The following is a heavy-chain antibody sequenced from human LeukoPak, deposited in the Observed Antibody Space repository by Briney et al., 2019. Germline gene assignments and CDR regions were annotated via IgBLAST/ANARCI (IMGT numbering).Heavy chain of an antibody. CDR2: INHSGST. J-gene: IGHJ4*02. D-gene: IGHD3-22*01. V-gene: IGHV4-34*01. Sequence: SETLSLTCAVYGGSFSGYYWSWIRQPPGKGLEWIGEINHSGSTNYNPSLKSRVTISVDTSKNQFSLKLSSVTAADTAVYYCARDLTDYYELDYWGQGTLVTVSS. CDR1: GGSFSGYY. CDR3: ARDLTDYYELDY.